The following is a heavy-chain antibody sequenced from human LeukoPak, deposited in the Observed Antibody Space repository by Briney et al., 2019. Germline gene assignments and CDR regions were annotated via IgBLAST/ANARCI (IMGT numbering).Heavy chain of an antibody. CDR3: ARDDGKAVALDY. D-gene: IGHD6-19*01. CDR1: GYSISSGYY. CDR2: IYTSGST. V-gene: IGHV4-61*02. Sequence: PSETLSLTCAVSGYSISSGYYWDWFRQPAGKGLEWIGRIYTSGSTNYNPSLKSRVTISVDTSKNQFSLKLSSVTAADTAVYYCARDDGKAVALDYWGQGTLVTVSS. J-gene: IGHJ4*02.